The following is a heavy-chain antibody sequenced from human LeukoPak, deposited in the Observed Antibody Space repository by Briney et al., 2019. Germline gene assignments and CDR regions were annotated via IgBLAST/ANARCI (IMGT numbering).Heavy chain of an antibody. CDR2: ISVHNGNT. Sequence: ASVKVSFKASGYTFSNYDIAWVRQAPGQGLEWMGWISVHNGNTNYAQMLQGRVTMTTDTSTSTAYMELRSLRYDDTAVYYCARASRFCSGSTCHDYWGQGTLVTVSS. CDR3: ARASRFCSGSTCHDY. CDR1: GYTFSNYD. V-gene: IGHV1-18*01. J-gene: IGHJ4*02. D-gene: IGHD2-2*01.